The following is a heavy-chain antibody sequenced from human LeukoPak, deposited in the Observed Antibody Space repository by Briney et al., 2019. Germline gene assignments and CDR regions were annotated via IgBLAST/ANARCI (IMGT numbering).Heavy chain of an antibody. CDR3: ARDTRDGYRDAFDI. CDR1: GSSINSYY. J-gene: IGHJ3*02. V-gene: IGHV4-59*01. Sequence: PSETLSLTCTVSGSSINSYYWNWIRQPPGKGLEWIGYVYSSGSTNYSPSLKSRVTISVDMSRSQFSLKLNSVTAADTAVYYCARDTRDGYRDAFDIWGQGTVVSVSS. D-gene: IGHD5-24*01. CDR2: VYSSGST.